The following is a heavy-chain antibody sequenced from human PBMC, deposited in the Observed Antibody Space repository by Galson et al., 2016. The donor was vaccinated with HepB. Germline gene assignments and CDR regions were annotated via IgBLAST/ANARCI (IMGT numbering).Heavy chain of an antibody. V-gene: IGHV3-48*01. CDR2: ISGSSSTI. Sequence: LRLSCAASGFTFNNYAMTWVRQAPGKGLEWVSYISGSSSTIYYADSVKGRFTISRDNAKNSLYLQMSSLRAEDTAVYFCVGWYSGTYSANYWGQGTLVTVSS. J-gene: IGHJ4*02. CDR3: VGWYSGTYSANY. CDR1: GFTFNNYA. D-gene: IGHD1-26*01.